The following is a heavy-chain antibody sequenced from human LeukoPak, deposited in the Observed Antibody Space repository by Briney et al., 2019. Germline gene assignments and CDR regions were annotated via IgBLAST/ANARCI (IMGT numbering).Heavy chain of an antibody. V-gene: IGHV3-23*01. CDR3: AKTHPITMIVVVITPFDY. J-gene: IGHJ4*02. CDR1: GFTFSSYA. CDR2: ISGSGGST. Sequence: GGSLRLSCAASGFTFSSYAMSWVRQAPGKGLEWVSAISGSGGSTYYADSVKGRFTISRDNSKNTLYLQMNSLRAEDTAVYYCAKTHPITMIVVVITPFDYWGQGTLSPSPQ. D-gene: IGHD3-22*01.